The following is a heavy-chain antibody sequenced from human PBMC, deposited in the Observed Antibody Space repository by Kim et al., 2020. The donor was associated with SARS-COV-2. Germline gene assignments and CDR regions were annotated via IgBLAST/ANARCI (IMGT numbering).Heavy chain of an antibody. D-gene: IGHD4-17*01. Sequence: SQKFQGRVTITRDTSASTAYMELSSLRSEDTAVYYCARGSTVTTYWYFDLWGRGTLVTVSS. CDR3: ARGSTVTTYWYFDL. J-gene: IGHJ2*01. V-gene: IGHV1-3*01.